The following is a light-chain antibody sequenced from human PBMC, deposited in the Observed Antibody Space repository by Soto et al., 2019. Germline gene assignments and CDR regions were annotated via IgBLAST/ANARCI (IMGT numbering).Light chain of an antibody. CDR2: GVS. CDR3: QQYGDWPIT. CDR1: QSVRSTY. Sequence: EIAMTQSPVTLSVSPGERATLSCRASQSVRSTYLAWYQQKPGQAPRLLIFGVSNRAAGIPARFSGSGSGTEFTLTISSLQSEDFAVYYCQQYGDWPITVGGGTKLDSK. J-gene: IGKJ4*01. V-gene: IGKV3-15*01.